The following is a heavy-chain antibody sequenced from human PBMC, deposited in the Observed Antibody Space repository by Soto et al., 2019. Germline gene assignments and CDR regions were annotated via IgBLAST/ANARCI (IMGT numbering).Heavy chain of an antibody. Sequence: PGGSLRLSCAVSGFTFSDYWVHWVRQAPGKGLVWVARINGDGSSANYAASVKDRFTISRDNAENTVYLQMNSLRAEDTAVYFCARRDRNGGYCDSWGQGVMVTVSS. J-gene: IGHJ4*02. CDR3: ARRDRNGGYCDS. V-gene: IGHV3-74*01. CDR1: GFTFSDYW. D-gene: IGHD2-8*01. CDR2: INGDGSSA.